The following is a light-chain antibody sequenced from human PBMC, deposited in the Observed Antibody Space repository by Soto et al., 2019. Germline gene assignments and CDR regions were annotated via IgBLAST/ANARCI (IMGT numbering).Light chain of an antibody. CDR1: ISNIGTNY. Sequence: QSVLTQPPSVSGTPGQRVTISCSGGISNIGTNYVHWFQQLPGTAPKVLSNRDNQRPSGVPDRFSGSKSGTSASLAISGLQPEDEAEYYCAAWDDTVRSYVFGTGTKVTVL. CDR3: AAWDDTVRSYV. J-gene: IGLJ1*01. CDR2: RDN. V-gene: IGLV1-47*01.